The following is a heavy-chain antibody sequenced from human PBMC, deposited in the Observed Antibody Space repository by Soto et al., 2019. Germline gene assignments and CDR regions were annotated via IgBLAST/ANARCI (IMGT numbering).Heavy chain of an antibody. J-gene: IGHJ6*02. D-gene: IGHD3-9*01. CDR1: GFTSGVTFRTFA. CDR3: AKENGDFYDNTGYYRHWGLDV. CDR2: ISGAGDKR. V-gene: IGHV3-23*01. Sequence: EVQLLESDGGLVQPGGSLRLSCTASGFTSGVTFRTFAMSWVRQAPGKGLEWVSTISGAGDKRYYVDFVKGRFTISRDNSRNSLYLQMSSLRDADRAVYYCAKENGDFYDNTGYYRHWGLDVWGQGTTVTVSS.